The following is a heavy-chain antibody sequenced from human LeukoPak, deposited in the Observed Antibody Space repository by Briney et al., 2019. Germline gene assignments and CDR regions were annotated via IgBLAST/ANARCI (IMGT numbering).Heavy chain of an antibody. Sequence: ASVKVSCKASGYTFTSYYMHWVRQAPGQGLEWMGRINPNSGGTNYAQKFQGRVTMTRDTSISTAYMELSRLRSDDTAVYYCARGMAAAGNEYFDYWGQGTLVTVSS. CDR3: ARGMAAAGNEYFDY. CDR2: INPNSGGT. CDR1: GYTFTSYY. D-gene: IGHD6-13*01. V-gene: IGHV1-2*06. J-gene: IGHJ4*02.